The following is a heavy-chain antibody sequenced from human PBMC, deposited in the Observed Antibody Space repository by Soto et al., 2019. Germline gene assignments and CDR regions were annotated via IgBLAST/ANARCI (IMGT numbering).Heavy chain of an antibody. Sequence: QVQLVESGGGVVQPGESLRLSCLVSGFSFSDFGMHWVRQAPGKGLEWVAVISYDGSDKYFADSVRGRFAISRDNSKNTLYLQMNSLRAEDTAIYYCAKSHPITVISLDYWGQGTLVTVSS. CDR3: AKSHPITVISLDY. CDR1: GFSFSDFG. V-gene: IGHV3-30*18. CDR2: ISYDGSDK. D-gene: IGHD6-19*01. J-gene: IGHJ4*02.